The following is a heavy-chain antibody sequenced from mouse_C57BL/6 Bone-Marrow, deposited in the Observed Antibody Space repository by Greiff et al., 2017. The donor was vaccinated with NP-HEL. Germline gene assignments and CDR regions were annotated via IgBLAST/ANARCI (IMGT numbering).Heavy chain of an antibody. J-gene: IGHJ4*01. CDR2: SRNKANDYTT. CDR3: ARAMDY. Sequence: EVHLVESGGGLVQSGRSLRLSCATSGFTFSDFYMEWVRQAPGKGLEWIAASRNKANDYTTEYSASVKGRFIVSRDTSQSILYLQMNALRAEDTAIYYCARAMDYWGQGTSVTVSS. CDR1: GFTFSDFY. V-gene: IGHV7-1*01.